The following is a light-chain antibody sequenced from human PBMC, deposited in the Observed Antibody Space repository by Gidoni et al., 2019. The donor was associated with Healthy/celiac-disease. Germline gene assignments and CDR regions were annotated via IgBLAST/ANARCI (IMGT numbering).Light chain of an antibody. Sequence: DIVMTPSPDSLAVSLGERATINCKSSQSVLYSSNNKNYLAWYQQKPGQPPKLLIYWASTRESGVPDRFSGGGSGTDFTLTISSLQAEDVAVYYCQQYYSTGYTFGQGTKLEIK. CDR2: WAS. CDR3: QQYYSTGYT. J-gene: IGKJ2*01. CDR1: QSVLYSSNNKNY. V-gene: IGKV4-1*01.